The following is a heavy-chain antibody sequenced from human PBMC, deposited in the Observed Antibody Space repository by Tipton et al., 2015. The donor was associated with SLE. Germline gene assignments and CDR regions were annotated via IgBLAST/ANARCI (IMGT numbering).Heavy chain of an antibody. Sequence: GSLRLSCAASGFTFSNYWMSWVRQAPGKGLEWVANIKQDGSEKFYVDSVKGRFTISRDNAKNSLYLQMNSLRAEDTAVYYCARDRAETYSSPGDYWGQGTLVTVSS. D-gene: IGHD6-19*01. CDR3: ARDRAETYSSPGDY. V-gene: IGHV3-7*01. CDR2: IKQDGSEK. J-gene: IGHJ4*02. CDR1: GFTFSNYW.